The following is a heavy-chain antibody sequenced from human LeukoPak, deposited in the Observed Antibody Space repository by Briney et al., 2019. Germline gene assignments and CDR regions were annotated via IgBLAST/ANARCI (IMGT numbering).Heavy chain of an antibody. CDR2: IYWNDDK. J-gene: IGHJ4*02. CDR3: AHTFVGMPSSSWYLLDY. V-gene: IGHV2-5*01. D-gene: IGHD6-13*01. Sequence: ESGPTLVKPTQTLTLTCTFSGFSLSTSGVGVGWIRQPPGKALEWLALIYWNDDKRYSPSLKSRLTISKDTSKNQVVLTMTNMDPVDTATYYCAHTFVGMPSSSWYLLDYWGQGTLVTVSS. CDR1: GFSLSTSGVG.